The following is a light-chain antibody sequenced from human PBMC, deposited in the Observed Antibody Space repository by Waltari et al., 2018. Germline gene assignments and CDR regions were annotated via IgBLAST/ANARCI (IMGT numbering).Light chain of an antibody. CDR1: QSVLSSSNNKTY. V-gene: IGKV4-1*01. Sequence: MVMPQSPDSLSVSLGERAIMHCKSSQSVLSSSNNKTYVGWYQQRPGQPPKLLITWASTRESGVPDRFSGSGSGTDFTLTISSLQAEDVAVYYCQQCYTFPYTFGQGTKLEI. CDR3: QQCYTFPYT. J-gene: IGKJ2*01. CDR2: WAS.